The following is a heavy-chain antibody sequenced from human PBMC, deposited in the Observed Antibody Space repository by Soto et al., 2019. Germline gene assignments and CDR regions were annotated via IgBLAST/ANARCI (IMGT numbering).Heavy chain of an antibody. CDR1: GFTFSSYA. CDR3: AKPRPGHGDTDYFDY. D-gene: IGHD4-17*01. J-gene: IGHJ4*02. CDR2: ISGNGGST. Sequence: GGSLRLSCAASGFTFSSYAMSWVRQAPGKGLEWVSAISGNGGSTYYADSVKGRFTISRDNSKNTLYLQMNSLRAEDTAVYYCAKPRPGHGDTDYFDYWGQGTLVTVSS. V-gene: IGHV3-23*01.